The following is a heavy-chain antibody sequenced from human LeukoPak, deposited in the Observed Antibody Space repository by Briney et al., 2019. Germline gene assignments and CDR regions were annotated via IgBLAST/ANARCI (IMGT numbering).Heavy chain of an antibody. CDR2: ISSSSSYI. CDR3: ARDYYGSGSYHKKPPVL. V-gene: IGHV3-21*01. J-gene: IGHJ4*02. Sequence: GGSLRLSCAASGFTFSSYSMNWVRQAPGKGLEWVSSISSSSSYIYYADSVKGRFTISRDNAKNSLYLQMNSLRAEDTAVYYCARDYYGSGSYHKKPPVLRGQGTLVTVSS. CDR1: GFTFSSYS. D-gene: IGHD3-10*01.